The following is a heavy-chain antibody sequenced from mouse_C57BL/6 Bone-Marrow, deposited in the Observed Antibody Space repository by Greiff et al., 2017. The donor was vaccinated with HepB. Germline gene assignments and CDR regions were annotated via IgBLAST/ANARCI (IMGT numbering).Heavy chain of an antibody. J-gene: IGHJ1*03. V-gene: IGHV1-9*01. D-gene: IGHD4-1*01. CDR1: GYTFTGYW. CDR2: ILPGSGST. CDR3: ARRGLGRGYFDV. Sequence: QVQLQQSGAELMKPGASVKLSCKATGYTFTGYWIEWVKQRPGHGLEWIGEILPGSGSTNYNEKFKGKATFTADTSSNTAYMQLSSLTTEESAIYYCARRGLGRGYFDVWGTGTTVTVSS.